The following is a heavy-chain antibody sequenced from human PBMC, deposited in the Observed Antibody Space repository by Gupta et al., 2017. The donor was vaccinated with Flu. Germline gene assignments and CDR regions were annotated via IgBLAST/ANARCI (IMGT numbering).Heavy chain of an antibody. CDR2: IFHSGIT. V-gene: IGHV4-39*01. CDR1: YY. D-gene: IGHD5-18*01. CDR3: ARRGHSYGEFDF. Sequence: YYWVWVRQPPGKGLQWIGSIFHSGITYYNPSLKGRVTISVDTSKNQFSLKVTSMTAADTAVYYCARRGHSYGEFDFWGQGTLVTVSS. J-gene: IGHJ4*02.